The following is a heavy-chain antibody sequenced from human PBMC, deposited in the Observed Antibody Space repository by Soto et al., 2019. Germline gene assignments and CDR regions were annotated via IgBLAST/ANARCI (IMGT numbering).Heavy chain of an antibody. Sequence: QVQLQESGPGLVKPSETLSLTCTVSGGSISSYYWSWIRQPPGKGLEWIGYIYYSGSTNYNPSLKSRVTISVDTSKNQFSLKLSSVTAADTAVYYCEREGAIFGVARGGMDVWGQGTTVTVSS. CDR1: GGSISSYY. D-gene: IGHD3-3*01. CDR3: EREGAIFGVARGGMDV. CDR2: IYYSGST. V-gene: IGHV4-59*01. J-gene: IGHJ6*02.